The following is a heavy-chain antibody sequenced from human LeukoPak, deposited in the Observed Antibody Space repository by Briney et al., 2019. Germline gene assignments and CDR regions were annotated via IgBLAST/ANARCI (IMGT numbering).Heavy chain of an antibody. V-gene: IGHV1-69*13. J-gene: IGHJ4*02. CDR3: ANIMGMAPLDH. Sequence: SVKVSCKASGDTFSTYSFSWVRQAPGQGLEWMGGFVPILKTPNYPQKFQGRVTITADESTRTVYMELTSLKSEDTAIYYCANIMGMAPLDHWGQGTLVTVSS. CDR2: FVPILKTP. D-gene: IGHD1-26*01. CDR1: GDTFSTYS.